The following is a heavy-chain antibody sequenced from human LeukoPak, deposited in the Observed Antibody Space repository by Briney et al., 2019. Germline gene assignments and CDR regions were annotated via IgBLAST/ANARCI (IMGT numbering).Heavy chain of an antibody. CDR2: ISNDGDKK. V-gene: IGHV3-30*04. CDR1: GFTFSNYA. J-gene: IGHJ3*02. CDR3: ARGAMIADAFDI. Sequence: GGSLRLSCAASGFTFSNYAMHWVRQAPGTGLDWVAAISNDGDKKFHADSVKGRFTISRDNSKNTLYLQMNSLRAEDTAVYYCARGAMIADAFDIWGQGTMVTVSS. D-gene: IGHD2-21*01.